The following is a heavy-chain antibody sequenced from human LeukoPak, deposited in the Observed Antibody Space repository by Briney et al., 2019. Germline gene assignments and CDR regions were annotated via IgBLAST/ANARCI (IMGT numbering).Heavy chain of an antibody. V-gene: IGHV4-39*07. D-gene: IGHD4-17*01. CDR3: ARASHDYGDYSHFDY. Sequence: SETLSLTCTVSGDSISSSSYYWGWIRQPPGKGLEWIGEIYHSGSTNYNPSLKTRVTISVDKSKNQFSLKLSSVTAADTAVYYCARASHDYGDYSHFDYWGQGTLVTVSS. CDR2: IYHSGST. CDR1: GDSISSSSYY. J-gene: IGHJ4*02.